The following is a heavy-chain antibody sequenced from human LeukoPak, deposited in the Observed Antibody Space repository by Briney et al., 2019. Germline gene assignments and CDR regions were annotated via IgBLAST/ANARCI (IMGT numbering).Heavy chain of an antibody. CDR3: ARDIKRWLQLEGYFDY. CDR1: GFTFSSYW. D-gene: IGHD5-24*01. CDR2: IKQDGSEK. Sequence: GGSLRLSCAASGFTFSSYWMSCVRQAPGKGLEWVANIKQDGSEKYYVDSVKGRFTISRDNAKNSLYLQMNSLRAEDTAVYYCARDIKRWLQLEGYFDYWGQGTLVTVSS. J-gene: IGHJ4*02. V-gene: IGHV3-7*01.